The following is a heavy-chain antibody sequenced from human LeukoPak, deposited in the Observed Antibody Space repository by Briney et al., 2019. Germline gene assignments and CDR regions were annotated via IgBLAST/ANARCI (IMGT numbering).Heavy chain of an antibody. Sequence: QPGGSLRLSCAASGFTFSSYSMHWVRQAPGKGLEWVSYISISSSSIYYADSVKGRFTISRDNAKNSLNLQMNSLRAEDTAVYYCARDSGYSGYSDYWGQGTLVTVSS. J-gene: IGHJ4*02. CDR1: GFTFSSYS. CDR2: ISISSSSI. D-gene: IGHD5-12*01. V-gene: IGHV3-48*01. CDR3: ARDSGYSGYSDY.